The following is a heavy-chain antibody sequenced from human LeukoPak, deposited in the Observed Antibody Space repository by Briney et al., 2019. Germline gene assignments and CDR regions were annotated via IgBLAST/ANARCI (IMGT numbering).Heavy chain of an antibody. V-gene: IGHV3-21*01. CDR2: ISSSSSYI. J-gene: IGHJ4*02. Sequence: GGSLRLSCAASGFTFGSYSMNWVRQAPGKGLEWVSSISSSSSYIYYADSVKGRFTISRDNAKNSLYLQMNSLRAEDTAVYYCARFGRSSRYYFDYWGQGTLVTVSS. CDR3: ARFGRSSRYYFDY. CDR1: GFTFGSYS. D-gene: IGHD6-6*01.